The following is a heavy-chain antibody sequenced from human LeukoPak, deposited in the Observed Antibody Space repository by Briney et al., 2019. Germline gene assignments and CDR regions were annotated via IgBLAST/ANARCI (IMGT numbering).Heavy chain of an antibody. J-gene: IGHJ4*02. CDR2: IIPIFGTP. CDR3: ARGWLAETTVVTPYNY. V-gene: IGHV1-69*13. D-gene: IGHD4-23*01. Sequence: ASVKVPCKASGGTFSSYAISWVRQAPGQGLEWMGGIIPIFGTPNYAQKFQGRVTITADESTSTAYMELSSLRSEDTAVYYCARGWLAETTVVTPYNYWGQGTLVTVSS. CDR1: GGTFSSYA.